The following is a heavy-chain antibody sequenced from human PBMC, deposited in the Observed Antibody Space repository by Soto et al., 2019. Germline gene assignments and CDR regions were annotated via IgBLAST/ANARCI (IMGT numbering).Heavy chain of an antibody. D-gene: IGHD6-13*01. V-gene: IGHV3-7*01. Sequence: PGGSLRLSCAASGFTFSSYWMRWVRHAPGKGLEWVANIKQDGSEKYYVDSVKGRFTISRDNAKNSLYLQMNSLRAEDTAVYYCARDSIGSGIAAAGSRWGQGTMVTVSS. J-gene: IGHJ3*01. CDR2: IKQDGSEK. CDR3: ARDSIGSGIAAAGSR. CDR1: GFTFSSYW.